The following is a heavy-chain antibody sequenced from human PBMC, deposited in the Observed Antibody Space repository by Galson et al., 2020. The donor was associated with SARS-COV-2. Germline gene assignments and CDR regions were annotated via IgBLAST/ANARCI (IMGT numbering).Heavy chain of an antibody. CDR2: LRANTGNT. Sequence: ASATLSCTAYGYTFTSYGISWVRNTTGQGLEWMGWLRANTGNTNYAQKHQGRVTMTTDTSTSTAYMELRSLRSDDTAVYYCARSKYCGGDCLVFYYYAMGVWVQWCTVTVSS. CDR1: GYTFTSYG. D-gene: IGHD2-21*02. CDR3: ARSKYCGGDCLVFYYYAMGV. J-gene: IGHJ6*02. V-gene: IGHV1-18*01.